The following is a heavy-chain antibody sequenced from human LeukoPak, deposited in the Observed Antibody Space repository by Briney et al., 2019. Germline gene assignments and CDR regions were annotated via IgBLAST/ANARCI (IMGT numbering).Heavy chain of an antibody. Sequence: GGSLRLSCAASGFTFSSYAMHWVRQAPGKGLEWVAVISYDGSNKYYADSVKGRFTISRDNSKNTLYLQMNSLRLEDTAAYYCAKIRAPSGWFNSDYWGQGTLVTVSS. J-gene: IGHJ4*02. CDR2: ISYDGSNK. CDR1: GFTFSSYA. D-gene: IGHD6-19*01. V-gene: IGHV3-30*04. CDR3: AKIRAPSGWFNSDY.